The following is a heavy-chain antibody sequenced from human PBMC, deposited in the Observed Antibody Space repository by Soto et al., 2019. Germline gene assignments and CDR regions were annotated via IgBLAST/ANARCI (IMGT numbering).Heavy chain of an antibody. CDR2: ISYDGINK. CDR1: GFTFINYA. D-gene: IGHD6-13*01. V-gene: IGHV3-30-3*01. CDR3: ARDGVKAASLDY. Sequence: QVQVVESGGGVVQPGRSLRLSCAASGFTFINYAMHWVRRAPGKGLEWVAVISYDGINKHYTDSVKGRFTISRDNSKNMVYLEMNSLRPEDTALFYCARDGVKAASLDYWGQGTLVIVSS. J-gene: IGHJ4*02.